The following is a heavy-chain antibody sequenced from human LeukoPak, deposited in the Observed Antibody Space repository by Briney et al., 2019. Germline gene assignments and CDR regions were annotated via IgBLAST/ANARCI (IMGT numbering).Heavy chain of an antibody. Sequence: ASVKVSCKASGYTFTSYYMHWVRQAPGQGLERMGIINPSGGSTSYAQKFQGRVTMTRDTSTSTVYMELSSLRSEDTAVYYCARSLTRRDGYNPVDSWGQGTLVTVSS. J-gene: IGHJ4*02. CDR2: INPSGGST. CDR3: ARSLTRRDGYNPVDS. CDR1: GYTFTSYY. V-gene: IGHV1-46*01. D-gene: IGHD5-24*01.